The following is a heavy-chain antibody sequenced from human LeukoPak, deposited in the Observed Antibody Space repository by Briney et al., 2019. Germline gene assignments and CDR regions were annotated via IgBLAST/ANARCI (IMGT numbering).Heavy chain of an antibody. CDR3: ARHRGSSSNFDY. CDR1: GGSISSGDYY. D-gene: IGHD6-6*01. V-gene: IGHV4-30-4*01. Sequence: SQTLSLTCTVSGGSISSGDYYWSWIRQPPGKGLEWIGYIYYSGSTYYNPSLKSRVTISVDTSKNQFSLKLSSVTAADTAVYYCARHRGSSSNFDYWGQGALITVSS. J-gene: IGHJ4*02. CDR2: IYYSGST.